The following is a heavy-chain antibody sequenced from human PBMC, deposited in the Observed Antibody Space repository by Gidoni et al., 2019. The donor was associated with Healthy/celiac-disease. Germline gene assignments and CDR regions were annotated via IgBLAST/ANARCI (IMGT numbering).Heavy chain of an antibody. Sequence: QLQLVQSGAEVKKPGSSVKVSCKASGGTFSSYAISWVRQAPGQGLEWMGGIIPIFGTANYAQKFQGRVTITADESTSTAYMELSSLRSEDTAVYYCASVGKDYGDDVGFLWHYWGQGTLVTVSS. V-gene: IGHV1-69*01. CDR1: GGTFSSYA. CDR2: IIPIFGTA. D-gene: IGHD4-17*01. J-gene: IGHJ4*02. CDR3: ASVGKDYGDDVGFLWHY.